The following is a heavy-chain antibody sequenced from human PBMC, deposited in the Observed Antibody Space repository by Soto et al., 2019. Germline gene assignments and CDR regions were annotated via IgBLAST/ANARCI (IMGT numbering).Heavy chain of an antibody. J-gene: IGHJ4*02. CDR3: ARRQDGYFDY. CDR1: GGSISSNY. CDR2: IYYSGST. Sequence: PSETLSLTCTVSGGSISSNYWSWIRQPPGKGLEWIGYIYYSGSTNYNPSLKSRVTISVGTSKNQFSLKLSSVTAADTAVYYCARRQDGYFDYWGQGTLVTVSS. V-gene: IGHV4-59*01.